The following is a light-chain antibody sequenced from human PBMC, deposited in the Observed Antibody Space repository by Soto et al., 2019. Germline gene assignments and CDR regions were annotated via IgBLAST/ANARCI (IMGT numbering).Light chain of an antibody. CDR2: AAS. J-gene: IGKJ1*01. Sequence: DIQMTQSPSSLSASVGDRVTITCRASQSISSYLNWYQQKPGKAPKLLIYAASSLQSGVTSRFSGTGSVTDFTLAISSLQPEDFANYYCQQSYSTPPWTFGQGTKVEIK. CDR1: QSISSY. V-gene: IGKV1-39*01. CDR3: QQSYSTPPWT.